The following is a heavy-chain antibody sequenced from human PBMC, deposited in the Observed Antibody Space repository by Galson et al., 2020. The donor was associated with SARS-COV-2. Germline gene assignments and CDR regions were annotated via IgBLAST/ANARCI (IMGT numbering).Heavy chain of an antibody. CDR1: GFTFSDYY. V-gene: IGHV3-23*01. Sequence: TGGSLRLSCAASGFTFSDYYMSWIRQAPGKGLEWVSYISRDDGTTDYAGSVRGRFTISRDNSKNMVYLEMSGLRAEETAVYYCAKYGGHSAYFEYWGQGTLVTVSS. D-gene: IGHD2-21*01. CDR2: ISRDDGTT. CDR3: AKYGGHSAYFEY. J-gene: IGHJ4*02.